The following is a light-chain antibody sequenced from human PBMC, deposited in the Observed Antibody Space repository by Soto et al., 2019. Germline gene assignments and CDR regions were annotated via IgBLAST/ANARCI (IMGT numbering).Light chain of an antibody. CDR2: EVS. V-gene: IGLV2-14*01. J-gene: IGLJ1*01. CDR3: SSYTSISTYV. Sequence: QSVLTQPASVSGSPGQSITISCTGTSSDVGGYNYVSWYQHHPGKAPKLMIYEVSNRPSGVSNRFSGSKSGNTASLAISGLQAEDEADYYCSSYTSISTYVFGTGTKV. CDR1: SSDVGGYNY.